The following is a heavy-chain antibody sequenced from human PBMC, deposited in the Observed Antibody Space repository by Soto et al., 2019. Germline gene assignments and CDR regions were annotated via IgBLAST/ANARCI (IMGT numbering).Heavy chain of an antibody. D-gene: IGHD1-26*01. CDR3: ARSTWGRDHYYGMDV. CDR2: INPNTSAT. J-gene: IGHJ6*02. V-gene: IGHV1-2*02. CDR1: GYIVTGCF. Sequence: ASVKVSCKAAGYIVTGCFIQWLRQPPGQGLEWMGWINPNTSATNYAQKFQGRVTMTRDTSLGAAYMELTSLSPDDTALYYRARSTWGRDHYYGMDVWGQGTTVTVSS.